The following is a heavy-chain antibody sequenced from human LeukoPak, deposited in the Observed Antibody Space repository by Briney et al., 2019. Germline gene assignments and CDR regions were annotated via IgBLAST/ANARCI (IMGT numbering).Heavy chain of an antibody. J-gene: IGHJ4*02. CDR3: ARGDGSGWSGDY. CDR2: ISYDGSNK. D-gene: IGHD6-19*01. Sequence: GRSLRLSCAASGFTFSSYAMHWVRQAPGKGLEWVAVISYDGSNKYYADSVKGRFTISRDNSRNTLYLQMNSLRAEDTAVYYCARGDGSGWSGDYWGQGTLVTVSS. V-gene: IGHV3-30-3*01. CDR1: GFTFSSYA.